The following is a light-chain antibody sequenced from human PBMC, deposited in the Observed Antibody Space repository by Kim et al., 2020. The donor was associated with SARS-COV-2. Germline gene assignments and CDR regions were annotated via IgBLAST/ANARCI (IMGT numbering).Light chain of an antibody. V-gene: IGKV3-11*01. CDR2: DAT. CDR1: QSVSSY. Sequence: SPGERATLSCRASQSVSSYLAWYQQKPGQAPRLLIYDATNRATGIPARFSGSGCGTDFTLTISSLEPEDFAVYYCQQRSNWPPLTFGGGTKVDIK. CDR3: QQRSNWPPLT. J-gene: IGKJ4*01.